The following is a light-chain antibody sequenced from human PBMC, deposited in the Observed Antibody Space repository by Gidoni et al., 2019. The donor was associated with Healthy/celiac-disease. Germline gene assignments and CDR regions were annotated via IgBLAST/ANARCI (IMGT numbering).Light chain of an antibody. CDR3: QQYNNWPPLWT. Sequence: EIVMTQSPATLSMSPGERATLSCRASQSVSSNLAWYQQKPGQAPRLLIYGASTRATGIPARFSGSGSGTEFTLTISSLQSEDFAVYYCQQYNNWPPLWTFGQGTKVEIK. CDR2: GAS. CDR1: QSVSSN. V-gene: IGKV3-15*01. J-gene: IGKJ1*01.